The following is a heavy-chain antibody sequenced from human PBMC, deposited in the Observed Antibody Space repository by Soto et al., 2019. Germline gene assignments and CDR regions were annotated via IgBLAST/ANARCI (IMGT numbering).Heavy chain of an antibody. D-gene: IGHD2-2*02. CDR2: INHSGST. V-gene: IGHV4-34*01. CDR3: ERGDIVVVPAAIRGDYFDY. CDR1: GGSFSGYY. Sequence: QVQLQQWGAGLLKPSETLSLTCAVYGGSFSGYYWSWIRQPPGKGLEWIGEINHSGSTNYNPSLKSRLTIPVDTSKHHFSLKLSSVSAADTAVYYCERGDIVVVPAAIRGDYFDYWGQGTLVTVSS. J-gene: IGHJ4*02.